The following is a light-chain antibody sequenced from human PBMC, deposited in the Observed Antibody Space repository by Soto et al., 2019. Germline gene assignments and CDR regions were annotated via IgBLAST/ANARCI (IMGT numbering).Light chain of an antibody. CDR3: AAWDDSLSGVV. CDR2: RNS. V-gene: IGLV1-47*01. CDR1: SSNIGSNY. Sequence: QSVLTQPPSASGTPGQGVTISCSGSSSNIGSNYVYWYQQFPGTVPQLLIYRNSERPSGVPDRFSGSKSGTSASLAISGLRSEYEADYYCAAWDDSLSGVVFGGGTKLTVL. J-gene: IGLJ2*01.